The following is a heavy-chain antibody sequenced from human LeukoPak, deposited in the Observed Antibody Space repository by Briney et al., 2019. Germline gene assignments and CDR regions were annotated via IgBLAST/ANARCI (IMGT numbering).Heavy chain of an antibody. CDR2: IYTSGST. CDR1: GGSISSYY. CDR3: AREAADFWSGLIDY. Sequence: ASETLSLTCTVSGGSISSYYWSWIRQPAGKGLEWIGRIYTSGSTNYNPSLKSRVTMSVDTSKNQFSLKLSSVTAADTAVYYCAREAADFWSGLIDYWGQGTLVTVSS. J-gene: IGHJ4*02. D-gene: IGHD3-3*01. V-gene: IGHV4-4*07.